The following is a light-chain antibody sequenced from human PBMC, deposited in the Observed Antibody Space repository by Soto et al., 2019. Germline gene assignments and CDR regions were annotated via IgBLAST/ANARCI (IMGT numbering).Light chain of an antibody. Sequence: QSVLTQPPSVSGAPGQRVTISCTGSSSNIGADYDVHWYQQVPGTAPKLLIYGNINRPSGVPDRFSGSKSGTSASLAITGLQAEDEAEYYCQSYDSSLSGSVFGGGTKLTVL. CDR2: GNI. V-gene: IGLV1-40*01. CDR1: SSNIGADYD. J-gene: IGLJ2*01. CDR3: QSYDSSLSGSV.